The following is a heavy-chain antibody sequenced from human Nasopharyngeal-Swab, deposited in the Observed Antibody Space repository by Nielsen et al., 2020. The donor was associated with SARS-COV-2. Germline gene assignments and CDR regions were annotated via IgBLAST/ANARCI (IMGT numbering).Heavy chain of an antibody. CDR2: IKQDGSGK. V-gene: IGHV3-7*01. Sequence: GGSLRLSCAASGFTFSSYWMSWVRQAPGKGLEWVANIKQDGSGKYYADSVKGRFTISRDNAKNSLYLQMNSLRAEDTAVYYCASLSSSSWFFDYWGQGTLVTVSS. CDR3: ASLSSSSWFFDY. J-gene: IGHJ4*02. CDR1: GFTFSSYW. D-gene: IGHD6-13*01.